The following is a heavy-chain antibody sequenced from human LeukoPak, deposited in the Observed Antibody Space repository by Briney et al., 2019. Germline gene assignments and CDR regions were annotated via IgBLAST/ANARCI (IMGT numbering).Heavy chain of an antibody. CDR3: ARVMSGSGSYYWYYYGMDV. D-gene: IGHD3-10*01. CDR1: GYTFTSYG. V-gene: IGHV1-8*02. CDR2: MNPNSGNT. Sequence: ASVKVSCKASGYTFTSYGINWVRQATGQGLEWMGWMNPNSGNTGYAQKFQGRVTMTRNTSISTAYMELSSLRSEDTAVYYCARVMSGSGSYYWYYYGMDVWGQGTTVTVSS. J-gene: IGHJ6*02.